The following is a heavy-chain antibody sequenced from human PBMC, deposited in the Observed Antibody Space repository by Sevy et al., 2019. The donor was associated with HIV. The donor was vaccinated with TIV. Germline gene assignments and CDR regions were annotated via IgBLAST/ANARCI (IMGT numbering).Heavy chain of an antibody. D-gene: IGHD3-16*01. J-gene: IGHJ3*02. CDR3: VREDNNAPTTRLSFDI. CDR1: GYIFSDYN. V-gene: IGHV1-2*06. Sequence: ASVKVSCKATGYIFSDYNMHWVRQAPGQGLEWMALINPNSGVTIYAHNFRDRVSVTRDTSMSTAYMELSGLTSDDTAVYYCVREDNNAPTTRLSFDIWGQGTMVTVSS. CDR2: INPNSGVT.